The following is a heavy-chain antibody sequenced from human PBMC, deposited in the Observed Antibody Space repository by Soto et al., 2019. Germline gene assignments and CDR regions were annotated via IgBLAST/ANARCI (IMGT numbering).Heavy chain of an antibody. CDR3: ASTEDFFDY. V-gene: IGHV4-31*03. Sequence: QVQLQESGPGLVKPSQTLSLTCSVSGVSLTSGTYYWSWIRQHPGKGLEWIGYIFYSGSTDYNPSLKSRVNISVDTYKNQFSLKLSSVTAADTAVYYCASTEDFFDYWGQGTLVTVSS. CDR2: IFYSGST. CDR1: GVSLTSGTYY. J-gene: IGHJ4*02.